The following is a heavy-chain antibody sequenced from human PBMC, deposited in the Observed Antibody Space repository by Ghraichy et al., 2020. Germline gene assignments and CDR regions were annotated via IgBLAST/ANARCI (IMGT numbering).Heavy chain of an antibody. J-gene: IGHJ6*02. CDR1: GFTFSSYG. V-gene: IGHV3-33*01. D-gene: IGHD3-3*01. CDR2: IWYDGSNK. Sequence: GGSLRLSCAASGFTFSSYGMHWVRQAPGKGLEWVAVIWYDGSNKYYADSVKGRFTISRDNSKNMLYLQMNSLRAEDTAVYYCARDYDFWSGYYPRSIYYYYYGMDVWGQGTTVTVSS. CDR3: ARDYDFWSGYYPRSIYYYYYGMDV.